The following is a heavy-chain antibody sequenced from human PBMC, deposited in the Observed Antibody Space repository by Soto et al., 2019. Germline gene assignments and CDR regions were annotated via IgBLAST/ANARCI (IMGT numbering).Heavy chain of an antibody. V-gene: IGHV3-23*01. Sequence: EVQLLQSGGGLVQPGGSLRLSCAASGFSFNKYAVTWVRQAPGKGLEWVSVISDAGGVTYYADSVKGRFTISRDNSMNTLYLQMSSLRAEDTAVYDCAKCVGSGTYKNYCYYMDVWGKGTTVTVSS. J-gene: IGHJ6*03. CDR1: GFSFNKYA. CDR3: AKCVGSGTYKNYCYYMDV. D-gene: IGHD3-10*01. CDR2: ISDAGGVT.